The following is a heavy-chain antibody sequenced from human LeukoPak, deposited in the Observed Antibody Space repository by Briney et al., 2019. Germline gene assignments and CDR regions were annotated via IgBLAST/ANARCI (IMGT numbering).Heavy chain of an antibody. V-gene: IGHV4-59*10. CDR1: GGSFSGYY. Sequence: KPSETLSLTCAVYGGSFSGYYWSWIRQPAGKGLEWIGRIYTSGSTNYNPSLKSRVTMSVDTSKNQFSLKLSSVTAADTAVYYCARMGEGWFDPWGQGTLVTVSS. D-gene: IGHD3-16*01. J-gene: IGHJ5*02. CDR2: IYTSGST. CDR3: ARMGEGWFDP.